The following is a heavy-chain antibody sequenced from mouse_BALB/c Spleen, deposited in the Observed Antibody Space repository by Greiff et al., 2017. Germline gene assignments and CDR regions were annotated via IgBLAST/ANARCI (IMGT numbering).Heavy chain of an antibody. CDR1: GFTFSSYA. CDR3: ARRGGLRRRYAMDY. CDR2: ISSGGST. J-gene: IGHJ4*01. Sequence: EVKVVESGGGLVKPGGSLKLSCAASGFTFSSYAMSWVRQTPEKRLEWVASISSGGSTYYPDSVKGRFTISRDNARNILYLQMSSLRSEDTAMYYCARRGGLRRRYAMDYWGQGTSVTVSS. D-gene: IGHD2-4*01. V-gene: IGHV5-6-5*01.